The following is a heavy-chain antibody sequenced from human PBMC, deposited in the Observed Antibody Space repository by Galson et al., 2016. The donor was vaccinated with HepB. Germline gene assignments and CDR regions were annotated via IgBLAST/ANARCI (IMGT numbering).Heavy chain of an antibody. D-gene: IGHD6-25*01. V-gene: IGHV6-1*01. Sequence: CAISGDSVPSNSAAWNWIRQSPSRGLEWLGRIYYRSKWYNDYAESVKSRITINPDTSKNQFSLQLHSVTPDDTAFYYCAGEGASGYALDYWGQGTLVTVSS. CDR1: GDSVPSNSAA. CDR3: AGEGASGYALDY. CDR2: IYYRSKWYN. J-gene: IGHJ4*02.